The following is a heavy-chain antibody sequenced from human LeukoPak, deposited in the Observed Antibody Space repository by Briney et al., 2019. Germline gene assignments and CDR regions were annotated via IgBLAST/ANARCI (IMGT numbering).Heavy chain of an antibody. D-gene: IGHD3-3*01. CDR2: IKHDESER. J-gene: IGHJ6*02. V-gene: IGHV3-7*05. CDR1: GFSFSEYW. Sequence: GGSLRLSCVASGFSFSEYWMSWVRQAPGKGLEWVANIKHDESERYYVDSVKGRFTISRDNAKNSLYLQMNSLRAEDTAVYYCARSAPLTSYNTNWFRYGIDVWGQGTTLTVSS. CDR3: ARSAPLTSYNTNWFRYGIDV.